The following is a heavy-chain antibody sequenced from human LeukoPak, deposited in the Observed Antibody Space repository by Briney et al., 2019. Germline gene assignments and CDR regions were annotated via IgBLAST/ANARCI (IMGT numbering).Heavy chain of an antibody. CDR2: IRYDGSNK. CDR3: AKVHLLLDAFDI. J-gene: IGHJ3*02. Sequence: GGSLRLSCAASGFTFSSYGMHWVRQAPGKGLEWVAFIRYDGSNKYYADSVKGRFTISRDNSKNTLYLQMNSLRAEDTAVYYCAKVHLLLDAFDIWGQGTMVTVSS. CDR1: GFTFSSYG. D-gene: IGHD2-15*01. V-gene: IGHV3-30*02.